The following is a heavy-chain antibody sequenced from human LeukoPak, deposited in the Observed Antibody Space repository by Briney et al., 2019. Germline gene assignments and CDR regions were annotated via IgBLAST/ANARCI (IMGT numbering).Heavy chain of an antibody. CDR2: IIPIFGTA. V-gene: IGHV1-69*05. CDR1: GGTFSSYA. CDR3: ARRRSYYFDY. Sequence: ASVTVSCKASGGTFSSYAISWVRQAPGQGLEWMGGIIPIFGTANYAQKFQGRVTITTDESTSTAYMELSSLRSEDTAVYYCARRRSYYFDYWGQGTLVTVSS. J-gene: IGHJ4*02.